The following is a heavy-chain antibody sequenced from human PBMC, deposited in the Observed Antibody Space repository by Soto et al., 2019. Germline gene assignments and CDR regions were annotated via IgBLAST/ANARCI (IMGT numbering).Heavy chain of an antibody. CDR3: AREPLKWYGMDV. D-gene: IGHD1-26*01. CDR1: GGSISSGDYY. J-gene: IGHJ6*02. V-gene: IGHV4-30-4*01. CDR2: IFYTGST. Sequence: QVQLQESGPGLVKPSQTLSLTCTVSGGSISSGDYYWSWIRQSPGTGLEWIGYIFYTGSTYYNPSFRSRLAISVDTSKNQFSLKLSSVTAADAAVYYCAREPLKWYGMDVWGQGTTVTVSS.